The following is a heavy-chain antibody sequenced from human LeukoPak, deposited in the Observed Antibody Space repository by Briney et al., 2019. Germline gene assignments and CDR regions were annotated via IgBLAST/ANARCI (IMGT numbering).Heavy chain of an antibody. Sequence: SETLSLTCIVSGGSISVTNYYWGWIRQPPGKGLEWIGSIYYTGNTYYSSHLKSRLTMSVDTSKNQFSLKLSSVTAADTALYYCARSRMVGEGAFDIWGQGSMLIVSS. CDR1: GGSISVTNYY. CDR2: IYYTGNT. D-gene: IGHD1-26*01. V-gene: IGHV4-39*01. CDR3: ARSRMVGEGAFDI. J-gene: IGHJ3*02.